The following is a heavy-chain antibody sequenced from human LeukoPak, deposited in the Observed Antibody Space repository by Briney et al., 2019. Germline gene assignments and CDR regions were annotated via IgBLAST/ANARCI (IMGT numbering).Heavy chain of an antibody. Sequence: ASVKVSCKASGYTFTSYDINWVRQATGQGHEWMGWMNPNSGNTGYAQKFQGRVTMTRNSSISTAYMELSSLRSEDTAVYYCARRHGRCSDGSCYYPEYWGEGTLVTVSS. J-gene: IGHJ4*02. CDR3: ARRHGRCSDGSCYYPEY. CDR1: GYTFTSYD. CDR2: MNPNSGNT. D-gene: IGHD2-15*01. V-gene: IGHV1-8*01.